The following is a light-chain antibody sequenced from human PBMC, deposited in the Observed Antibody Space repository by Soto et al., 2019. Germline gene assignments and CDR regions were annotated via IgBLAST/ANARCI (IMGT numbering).Light chain of an antibody. V-gene: IGLV1-40*01. CDR3: QSYDSSLSGVV. Sequence: QSVLTQPSSVSGAPGQRVTISCTGSSSNIGGGYDVHWYQQLPGTAPKLLIYGNSNRPSGVPDRFSRSKSGTSASLAITGLQAEDEADYYCQSYDSSLSGVVFGGGTTLTVL. CDR2: GNS. CDR1: SSNIGGGYD. J-gene: IGLJ2*01.